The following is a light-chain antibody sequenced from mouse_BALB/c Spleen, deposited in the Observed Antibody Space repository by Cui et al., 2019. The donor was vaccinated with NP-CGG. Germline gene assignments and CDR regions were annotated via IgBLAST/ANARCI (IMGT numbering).Light chain of an antibody. V-gene: IGLV1*01. J-gene: IGLJ1*01. CDR2: GTN. CDR1: TGAVTTSNF. Sequence: QAVVTQESALTTSPGETVTLTCRSSTGAVTTSNFANWVQEKPDHLFTGLIGGTNNRVPGVPAIFSGSLIGDKAALTITGAQTEDETIYFCALWYSNHWVFGGGTKLTVL. CDR3: ALWYSNHWV.